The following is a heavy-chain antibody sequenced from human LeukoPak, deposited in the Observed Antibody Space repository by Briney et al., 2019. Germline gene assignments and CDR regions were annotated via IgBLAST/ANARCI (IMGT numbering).Heavy chain of an antibody. CDR3: ARRVIWFGEPPNDAFDI. D-gene: IGHD3-10*01. CDR1: GYSFTSYW. V-gene: IGHV5-51*03. Sequence: PGESLKISCKGSGYSFTSYWIGWVRQMPGKGLEWMGIIYPGDSDTRYSPSFQGQVTISADKSISTAYLQWSSLKASDTAMYYCARRVIWFGEPPNDAFDIWGQGTMVTVSS. CDR2: IYPGDSDT. J-gene: IGHJ3*02.